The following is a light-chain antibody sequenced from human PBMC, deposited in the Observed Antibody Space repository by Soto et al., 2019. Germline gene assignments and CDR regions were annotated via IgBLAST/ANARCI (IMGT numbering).Light chain of an antibody. CDR2: GAS. Sequence: EIVMTQSPATLSVSPGERATLSCRASQSVSSSLAWYQQRPGQAPRLLVYGASTRATGVPARFSGSGSGTDFTLTISRLQSEDFAVYYCQHYSGWPPRTFGQGTKVEIK. CDR3: QHYSGWPPRT. CDR1: QSVSSS. J-gene: IGKJ1*01. V-gene: IGKV3-15*01.